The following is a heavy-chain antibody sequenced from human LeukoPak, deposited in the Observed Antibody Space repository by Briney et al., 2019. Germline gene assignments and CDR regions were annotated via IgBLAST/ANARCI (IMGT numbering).Heavy chain of an antibody. CDR3: ARDKDSSGYWTFDY. J-gene: IGHJ4*02. D-gene: IGHD3-22*01. V-gene: IGHV3-53*01. CDR2: IYSGGST. CDR1: GFTVSSNY. Sequence: GGSLRLSCAASGFTVSSNYMSWVRQAPGKGLEWVSVIYSGGSTYYADSVKGRFTISRDNSKNTLYLQMNSLRAEDTAVYYCARDKDSSGYWTFDYWGQGTLVTVSS.